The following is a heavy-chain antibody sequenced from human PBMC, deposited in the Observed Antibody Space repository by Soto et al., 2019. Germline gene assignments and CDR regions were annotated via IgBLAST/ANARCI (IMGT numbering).Heavy chain of an antibody. Sequence: SETLSLTCTVSGGSISSYYWSWIRQPPGKGLEWIGYIYYSGSTNYNPSLKSRVTISVDTSKNQFSLKLSSVTAADPAVYYCARDPAEEGDYFDYWGQGTLVTVSS. CDR1: GGSISSYY. V-gene: IGHV4-59*01. J-gene: IGHJ4*02. CDR2: IYYSGST. D-gene: IGHD3-16*01. CDR3: ARDPAEEGDYFDY.